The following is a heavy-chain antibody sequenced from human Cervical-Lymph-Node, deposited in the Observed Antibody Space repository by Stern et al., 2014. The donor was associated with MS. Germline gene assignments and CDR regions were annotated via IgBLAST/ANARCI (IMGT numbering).Heavy chain of an antibody. V-gene: IGHV3-48*04. CDR3: ARDIVTRGY. Sequence: EVQLVESGGGLVQPGGSLRLSCVASGFTFSSYSMNWVRQAPGKGLELGSYISSISCSIHYADSVKGRFAISRDNANSSLFLQLDSLRVEDTAVYYCARDIVTRGYWGQGTLVTVSA. CDR2: ISSISCSI. CDR1: GFTFSSYS. J-gene: IGHJ4*02. D-gene: IGHD1-26*01.